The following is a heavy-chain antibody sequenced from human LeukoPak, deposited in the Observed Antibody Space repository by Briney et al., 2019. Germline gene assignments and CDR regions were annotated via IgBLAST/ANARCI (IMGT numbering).Heavy chain of an antibody. V-gene: IGHV4-34*01. CDR2: INRSGST. CDR1: GGSFSGYY. D-gene: IGHD3-22*01. Sequence: SETLSLTCAVYGGSFSGYYWSWIRRPPGKGLEWIGEINRSGSTNYDPSLKSRVTISVDTSKNQFSLKLSSVTAADTAVYYCAARRTYYYDSSGYKSGLDYWGQGTLVTVSS. CDR3: AARRTYYYDSSGYKSGLDY. J-gene: IGHJ4*02.